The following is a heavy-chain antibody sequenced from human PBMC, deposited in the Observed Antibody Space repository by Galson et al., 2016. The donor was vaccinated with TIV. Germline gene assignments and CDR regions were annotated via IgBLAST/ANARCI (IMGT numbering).Heavy chain of an antibody. CDR3: ASLRYGNYYGVDV. J-gene: IGHJ6*02. CDR1: GYTFSIYG. CDR2: INTATGDP. V-gene: IGHV7-4-1*02. D-gene: IGHD3-9*01. Sequence: SVKVSCKASGYTFSIYGMNWVRQAPGQGLEWMGWINTATGDPTYAQGFTGRFVFSSDTSVSTTYLQISSLKAEDTAVYYCASLRYGNYYGVDVWGPGTTVTVAS.